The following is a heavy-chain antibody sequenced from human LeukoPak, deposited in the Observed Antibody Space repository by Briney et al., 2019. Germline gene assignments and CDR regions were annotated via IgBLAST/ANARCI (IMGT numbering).Heavy chain of an antibody. CDR2: IYSGGST. J-gene: IGHJ3*02. CDR3: ATIAAAGSDAFDI. V-gene: IGHV3-NL1*01. CDR1: GFSFSSYG. D-gene: IGHD6-13*01. Sequence: GGSLRLSCAASGFSFSSYGMHWVRQAPGKGLEWVSVIYSGGSTYYADSVKGRFTISRDNSKNTLYLQMNSLRAEDTAVYYCATIAAAGSDAFDIWGQGTMVTVSS.